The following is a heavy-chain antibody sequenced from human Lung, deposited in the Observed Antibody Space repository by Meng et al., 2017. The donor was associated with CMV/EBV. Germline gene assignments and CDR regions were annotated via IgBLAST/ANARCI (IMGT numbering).Heavy chain of an antibody. V-gene: IGHV1-69*10. Sequence: FSSSAISLVRRAPGQGLEWMGGIIPILGIANYAQKFQGRVTITADKSTSTAYMELSSLRSEDTAVYYCARGAHYDILTGYYTLFDYWGQGTLVTVSS. CDR1: FSSSA. J-gene: IGHJ4*02. CDR3: ARGAHYDILTGYYTLFDY. D-gene: IGHD3-9*01. CDR2: IIPILGIA.